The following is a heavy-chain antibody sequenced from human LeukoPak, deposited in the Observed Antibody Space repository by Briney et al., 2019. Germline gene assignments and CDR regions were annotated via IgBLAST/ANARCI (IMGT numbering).Heavy chain of an antibody. D-gene: IGHD1-26*01. J-gene: IGHJ4*02. CDR3: ARHLRTFNSGSYYSTFDY. Sequence: SETLSLTCTVSGGSISSYYWSWIRQPPGKGLEWIGYIYYSGSTNYNPSLKSRVTISGATSKDQFSLKPSSVTAADTAVYFCARHLRTFNSGSYYSTFDYWGQGTLVTVSS. V-gene: IGHV4-59*08. CDR2: IYYSGST. CDR1: GGSISSYY.